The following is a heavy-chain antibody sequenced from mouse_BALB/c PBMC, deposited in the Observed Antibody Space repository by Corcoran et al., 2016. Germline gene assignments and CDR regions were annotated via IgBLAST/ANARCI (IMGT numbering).Heavy chain of an antibody. CDR2: INTYTGEP. Sequence: QIQLVQSGPELKKPGETVKISCKASGYTFTNYGMNWVKQAPGKGLKWMGWINTYTGEPTYADDFKGRFAFSLETSASTANLQINNLKNEDMATYFCARDPAWFAYWGQGTLVTVSA. J-gene: IGHJ3*01. V-gene: IGHV9-1*02. CDR1: GYTFTNYG. CDR3: ARDPAWFAY.